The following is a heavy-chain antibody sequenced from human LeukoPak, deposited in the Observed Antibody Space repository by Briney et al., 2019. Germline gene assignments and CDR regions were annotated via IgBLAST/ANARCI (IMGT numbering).Heavy chain of an antibody. J-gene: IGHJ3*02. V-gene: IGHV3-48*01. CDR1: GFTFSSYS. D-gene: IGHD3-9*01. CDR3: AEGPYYDILTGYSSDAFHI. Sequence: GGSLRLSCAASGFTFSSYSMNWVRQAPGKGLEWVSYISSSSSTIYYADSVKGRFTISRDNGKNSLYLQMNRLRAEDTAVYYCAEGPYYDILTGYSSDAFHIWGQGTVVTVSS. CDR2: ISSSSSTI.